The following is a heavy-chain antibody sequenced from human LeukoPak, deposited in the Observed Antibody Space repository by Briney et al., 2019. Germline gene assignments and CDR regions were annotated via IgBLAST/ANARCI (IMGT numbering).Heavy chain of an antibody. J-gene: IGHJ5*02. V-gene: IGHV1-69*05. CDR1: GGTFSSYA. CDR2: IIPIFGTA. D-gene: IGHD2-2*01. Sequence: SVKVSCKASGGTFSSYAISWVRQAPGQGLEWMGGIIPIFGTANYAQKFQGRVTITTDESTSTAYMELSSLRSEDRAVYYWARGGIVVVPAAHGWFDPWGQGTLVTVSS. CDR3: ARGGIVVVPAAHGWFDP.